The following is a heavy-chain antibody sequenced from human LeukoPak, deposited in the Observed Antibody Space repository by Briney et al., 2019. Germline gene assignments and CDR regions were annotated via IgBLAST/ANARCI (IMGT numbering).Heavy chain of an antibody. Sequence: PGGSRRLSCATSGFSFSTQEMTWVRQAPGKGLEWVSYISSNSRTIYYADSVKGRFTISRDNTRNSVFLQLNSLRVEDTGFYYCARGSYTGFDLYFDYWGQGTLVTVSS. CDR2: ISSNSRTI. J-gene: IGHJ4*02. D-gene: IGHD5-12*01. CDR3: ARGSYTGFDLYFDY. V-gene: IGHV3-48*03. CDR1: GFSFSTQE.